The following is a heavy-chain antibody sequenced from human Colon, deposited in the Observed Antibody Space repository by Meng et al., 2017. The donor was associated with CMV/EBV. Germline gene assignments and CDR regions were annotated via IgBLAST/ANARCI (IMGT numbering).Heavy chain of an antibody. CDR1: GGSFSNYY. CDR3: AGGTYQAWEVLYF. D-gene: IGHD3-10*01. CDR2: IHQSGIT. Sequence: LHQLGARLFKPSETLALTLVVSGGSFSNYYWSWIRQSPGKGLEWIGDIHQSGITNHNPSLKSRVTISIDTAKNQFSLKLSSVTAADTALYYCAGGTYQAWEVLYFWGQGTLVTVSS. J-gene: IGHJ4*02. V-gene: IGHV4-34*01.